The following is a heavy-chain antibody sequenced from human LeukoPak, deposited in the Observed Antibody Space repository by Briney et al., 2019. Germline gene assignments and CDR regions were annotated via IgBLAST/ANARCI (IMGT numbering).Heavy chain of an antibody. J-gene: IGHJ6*03. CDR3: ASTARYGGYAEGNYYYYMDV. Sequence: SVKVSCKASGGTFSSYAISWVQQAPGQGLEWMGGIIPIFSTANYAQKFQGRVTITADESTSTAYMELSSLRSEDTAVYYCASTARYGGYAEGNYYYYMDVWGKGTTVTVSS. CDR2: IIPIFSTA. CDR1: GGTFSSYA. V-gene: IGHV1-69*13. D-gene: IGHD5-12*01.